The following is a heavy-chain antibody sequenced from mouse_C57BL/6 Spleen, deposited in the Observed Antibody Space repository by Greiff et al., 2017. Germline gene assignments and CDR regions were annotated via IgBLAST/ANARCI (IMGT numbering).Heavy chain of an antibody. CDR1: GYSFTDYN. J-gene: IGHJ4*01. D-gene: IGHD1-1*01. CDR2: INPNYGTT. Sequence: LQESGPELVKPGASVKISCKASGYSFTDYNMNWVKQSNGKSLEWIGVINPNYGTTSYNQKFKGKATLTVDQSSSTAYMQLNSLTSEDSAVYYCARGDYYGSSYGAMDYWGQGTSVTVSS. V-gene: IGHV1-39*01. CDR3: ARGDYYGSSYGAMDY.